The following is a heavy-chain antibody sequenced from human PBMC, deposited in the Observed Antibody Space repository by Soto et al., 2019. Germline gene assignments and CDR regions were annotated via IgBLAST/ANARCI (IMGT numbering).Heavy chain of an antibody. CDR1: GGTFSSYA. J-gene: IGHJ4*02. CDR3: ARGWDSSSPIDY. CDR2: IIPIFGTA. D-gene: IGHD6-6*01. Sequence: GASVKVSCKASGGTFSSYAISWVRQAPGQGLEWMGGIIPIFGTANYAQKFQGRVTITADESTSTAYMELSSLRSEDTAVYYCARGWDSSSPIDYWGQGTLVTVSS. V-gene: IGHV1-69*13.